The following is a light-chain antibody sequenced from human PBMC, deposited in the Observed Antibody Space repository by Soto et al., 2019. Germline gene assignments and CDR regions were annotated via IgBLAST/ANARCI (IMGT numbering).Light chain of an antibody. J-gene: IGLJ2*01. CDR2: ANN. CDR1: SSNIGSNP. CDR3: AAWDASLNAVV. V-gene: IGLV1-44*01. Sequence: QTVVTQPPSASGTPGQRVTISCSGSSSNIGSNPVNWYLQLPGTAPKLLISANNQRPSGVPDRFSGSKSGTSASLAISGLQSEDEADYYCAAWDASLNAVVFGGGTKVTVL.